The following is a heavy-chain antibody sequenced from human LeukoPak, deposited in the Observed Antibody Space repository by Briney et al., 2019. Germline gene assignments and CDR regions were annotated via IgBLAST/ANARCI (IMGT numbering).Heavy chain of an antibody. Sequence: GGSLRLSCAASGFTFSSYAMSWVRQAPGKGLEWVSAISGSGGSTYYADSVKGRFTISRDNSKNTLYLQMNSLRAEDTAVYYCARALHIVVVVAADYYGMDVWGQGTTVTVSS. CDR3: ARALHIVVVVAADYYGMDV. J-gene: IGHJ6*02. CDR2: ISGSGGST. D-gene: IGHD2-15*01. V-gene: IGHV3-23*01. CDR1: GFTFSSYA.